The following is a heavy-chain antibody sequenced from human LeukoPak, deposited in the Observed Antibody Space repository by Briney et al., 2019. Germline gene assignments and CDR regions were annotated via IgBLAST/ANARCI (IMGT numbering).Heavy chain of an antibody. J-gene: IGHJ4*02. CDR2: INHSGST. D-gene: IGHD3-3*01. CDR1: GGSFSGYY. Sequence: SETLSLTCAVYGGSFSGYYWSWIRQPPGKGLERIGEINHSGSTNYNPSLKSRVTISVDTSKNQFSLKLSSVTAADTAVYYCARVGYYDFWSGRIDYWGQGTLVTVSS. V-gene: IGHV4-34*01. CDR3: ARVGYYDFWSGRIDY.